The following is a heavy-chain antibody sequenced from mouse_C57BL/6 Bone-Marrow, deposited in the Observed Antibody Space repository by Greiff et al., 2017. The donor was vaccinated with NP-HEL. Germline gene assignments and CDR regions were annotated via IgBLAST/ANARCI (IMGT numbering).Heavy chain of an antibody. D-gene: IGHD1-1*01. CDR1: GYTFTSYW. CDR2: INPSNGGT. Sequence: VQLQQPGTELVKPGASVKLSCKASGYTFTSYWMHWVKQRPGQGLEWIGNINPSNGGTNYNEKFKSKATLTVDKSSSTAYMQLSSRTSEDSAVYYCAREGYYGRDCFDYWGQGTTLTVSS. V-gene: IGHV1-53*01. CDR3: AREGYYGRDCFDY. J-gene: IGHJ2*01.